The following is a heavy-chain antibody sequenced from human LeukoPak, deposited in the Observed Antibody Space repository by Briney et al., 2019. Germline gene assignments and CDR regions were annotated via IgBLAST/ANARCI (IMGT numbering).Heavy chain of an antibody. CDR3: ARDKVGTGATHLDY. V-gene: IGHV3-7*01. J-gene: IGHJ4*02. CDR1: GFTFNSYW. CDR2: IREDGGEK. D-gene: IGHD1-26*01. Sequence: GGSLRLSCAASGFTFNSYWMSWVRQAPGKGLEWMANIREDGGEKYYVDSVKGRFTISRDNAMNSLYLEMNSLRAEDTAVYYCARDKVGTGATHLDYWAREPWSPSPQ.